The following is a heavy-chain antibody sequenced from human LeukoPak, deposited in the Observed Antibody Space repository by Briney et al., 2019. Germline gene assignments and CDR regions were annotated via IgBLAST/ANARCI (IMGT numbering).Heavy chain of an antibody. V-gene: IGHV4-4*07. D-gene: IGHD6-19*01. CDR3: ARKGSGWGGAFDI. Sequence: SETLSLTCAVSGYSISSGGYWSWIRQPARKGLEGIGRIYTSGSTNYNHSPKSRVTMSVDTSKNQFSLKLSSVTAAHTPAYYCARKGSGWGGAFDIWGQGKMVPVSS. CDR2: IYTSGST. CDR1: GYSISSGGY. J-gene: IGHJ3*02.